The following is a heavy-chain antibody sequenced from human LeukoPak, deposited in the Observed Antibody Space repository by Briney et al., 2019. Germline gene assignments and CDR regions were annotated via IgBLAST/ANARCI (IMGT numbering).Heavy chain of an antibody. V-gene: IGHV3-53*01. CDR1: GFTVSNNY. CDR2: IYSGGTT. CDR3: VKSAGKDGYRDVFDI. D-gene: IGHD5-24*01. J-gene: IGHJ3*02. Sequence: GGSLRLSCAASGFTVSNNYISWVRQAPGKGLDWVSVIYSGGTTFYADSVRGLFTISRDIFKNTLYLQMNSLRAEDTAVYHCVKSAGKDGYRDVFDIWGQGTVVTVSS.